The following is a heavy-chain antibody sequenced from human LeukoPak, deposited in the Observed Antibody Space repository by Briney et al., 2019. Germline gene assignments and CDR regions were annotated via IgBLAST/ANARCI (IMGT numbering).Heavy chain of an antibody. CDR1: GGSISSYY. CDR2: IYYSGST. CDR3: ATGYYYDSSGYYPGD. J-gene: IGHJ4*02. V-gene: IGHV4-59*08. D-gene: IGHD3-22*01. Sequence: SETLSLTCTVSGGSISSYYWSWIRQPPGKGLEWTGYIYYSGSTNYNPSLKSRVTISVDTSKNQFSLKLSSVTAADTAVYYCATGYYYDSSGYYPGDWGQGTLVTVSS.